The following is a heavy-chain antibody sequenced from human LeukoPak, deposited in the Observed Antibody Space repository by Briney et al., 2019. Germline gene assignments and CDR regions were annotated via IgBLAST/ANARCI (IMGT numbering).Heavy chain of an antibody. CDR1: GVPITDYY. Sequence: SETLSLTCNISGVPITDYYWSWVRLAPRRGLEWIGYMYYSCDSTSNPSLEGRVTMSADTSTNHFSLRLTSVTAADTAIYYCARELPSTGNWFDPWGQGILVTVSS. D-gene: IGHD1-14*01. J-gene: IGHJ5*02. CDR2: MYYSCDS. V-gene: IGHV4-59*01. CDR3: ARELPSTGNWFDP.